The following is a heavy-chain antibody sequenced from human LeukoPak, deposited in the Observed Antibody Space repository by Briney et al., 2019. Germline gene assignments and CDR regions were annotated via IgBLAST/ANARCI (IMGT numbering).Heavy chain of an antibody. CDR3: ARRLWFGELDY. V-gene: IGHV3-11*01. CDR1: GFTVSDNS. D-gene: IGHD3-10*01. CDR2: ISSSGSTI. J-gene: IGHJ4*02. Sequence: GGSLRLSCTVSGFTVSDNSMSWIRQAPGKGLEWVSYISSSGSTIYYADSVKGRFTISRDNAKNSPYLQMNSLRAEDTAVYYCARRLWFGELDYWGQGTLVTVSS.